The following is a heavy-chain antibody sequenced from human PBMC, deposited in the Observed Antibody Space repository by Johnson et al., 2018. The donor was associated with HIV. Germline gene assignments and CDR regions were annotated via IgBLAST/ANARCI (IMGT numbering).Heavy chain of an antibody. J-gene: IGHJ3*02. CDR2: IRYDGSNK. CDR1: GFTFSSYG. V-gene: IGHV3-30*02. CDR3: AREGMYSSYQGSFDI. D-gene: IGHD6-6*01. Sequence: QVQLVESGGGVVQPGGSLRLSCAASGFTFSSYGMHWVRQAPGKGLEWVAFIRYDGSNKYYADSVKGRFTISRDNAKNSLYLQMNSLRAEDTALYYCAREGMYSSYQGSFDIWGQGTMVTVSS.